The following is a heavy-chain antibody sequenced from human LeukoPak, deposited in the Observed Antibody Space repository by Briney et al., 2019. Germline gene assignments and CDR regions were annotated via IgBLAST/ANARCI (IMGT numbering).Heavy chain of an antibody. V-gene: IGHV6-1*01. CDR2: TYYRSKWSN. Sequence: SQTLSLTCAISEDSVSSNSAAWNWIRQSPSRGLEWLGRTYYRSKWSNDYAVSVKSRITINPDTSKNQFSLQLNSVTPEDTAVYYCARQTGYSSSWVDYWGQGTLVTVSS. D-gene: IGHD6-13*01. CDR1: EDSVSSNSAA. J-gene: IGHJ4*02. CDR3: ARQTGYSSSWVDY.